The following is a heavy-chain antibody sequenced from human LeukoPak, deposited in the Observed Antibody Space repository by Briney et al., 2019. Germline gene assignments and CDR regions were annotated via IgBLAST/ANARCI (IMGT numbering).Heavy chain of an antibody. J-gene: IGHJ4*02. CDR1: GFTFSNYS. D-gene: IGHD5-24*01. CDR2: ISGSGDST. CDR3: AKRDGYNSGYFDY. V-gene: IGHV3-23*01. Sequence: GGSLRLSCAASGFTFSNYSMNWVRQAPGKGLEWVSDISGSGDSTYYADSVKGRFTISRDNSKNTLYLQMNSLGVEDTAVYYCAKRDGYNSGYFDYWGQGTLVTVSS.